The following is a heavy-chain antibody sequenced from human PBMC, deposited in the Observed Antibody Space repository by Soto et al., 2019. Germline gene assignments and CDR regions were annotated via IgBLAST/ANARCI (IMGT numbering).Heavy chain of an antibody. D-gene: IGHD6-13*01. V-gene: IGHV4-4*02. Sequence: TSETLSLTCAVSSGSISSSNWWSWVRQPPGKGLEWIGEIYHSGSTNYNPSLKSRVTISVDKSKNQFSLKLSSVTAADTAVYYCARVSRGAAEPFDYWGQGTLVTVSS. CDR3: ARVSRGAAEPFDY. J-gene: IGHJ4*02. CDR1: SGSISSSNW. CDR2: IYHSGST.